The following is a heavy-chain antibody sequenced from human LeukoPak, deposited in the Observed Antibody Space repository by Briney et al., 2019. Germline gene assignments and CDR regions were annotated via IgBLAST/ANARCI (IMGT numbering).Heavy chain of an antibody. D-gene: IGHD2-21*01. CDR1: GYSFNKFG. J-gene: IGHJ4*02. CDR2: ISGYSGKT. CDR3: VRVGSAYGDPLEFDF. V-gene: IGHV1-18*01. Sequence: ASVKVSCKASGYSFNKFGISWVRQAPGQGLEWMGWISGYSGKTDSAQKLQGRVTMTIDNSTSTAYLEVRSLRSDDTAVYFCVRVGSAYGDPLEFDFWGQGTLVTVSS.